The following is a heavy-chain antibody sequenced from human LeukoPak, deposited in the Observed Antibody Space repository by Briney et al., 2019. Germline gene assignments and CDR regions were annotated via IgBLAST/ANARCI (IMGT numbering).Heavy chain of an antibody. D-gene: IGHD3-3*01. CDR2: IYPGDSDT. CDR1: GYSFTGYW. CDR3: ARQERYYDFWSGYYNGDYYYYMDV. Sequence: GESLKTSCKGSGYSFTGYWIGWVRQMPGKGLEWMGIIYPGDSDTRYSPSFQGQVTISAYKSISTAYLQWSSLKASDTAMYYCARQERYYDFWSGYYNGDYYYYMDVWGKGTMVTVSS. J-gene: IGHJ6*03. V-gene: IGHV5-51*01.